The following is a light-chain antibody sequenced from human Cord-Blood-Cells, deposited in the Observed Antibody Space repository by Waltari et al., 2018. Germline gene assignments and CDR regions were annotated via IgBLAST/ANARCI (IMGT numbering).Light chain of an antibody. J-gene: IGLJ1*01. CDR2: DDS. CDR3: QVWDSSSDHYV. Sequence: SYVLTQPPSVSVAPGQTARITCGGNNIGSKSVHWDPQKPGQAPVLFVYDDSDRPSGIPERFSGSNSGNTATLTISRVEAGDEADYYCQVWDSSSDHYVFGTGTKVTVL. CDR1: NIGSKS. V-gene: IGLV3-21*02.